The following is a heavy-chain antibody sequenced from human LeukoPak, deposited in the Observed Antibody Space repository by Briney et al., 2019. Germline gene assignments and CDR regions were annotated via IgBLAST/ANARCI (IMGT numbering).Heavy chain of an antibody. Sequence: GASVTVSCKASGYTFPTYGISWVRQAPGQGLEWMGWISAYNANTNYAQKLQGRVTMTTDTSTSTAYMELRSLRSDDTAVYYCARDLSLAAAGVDYWGQGTLVTVSS. V-gene: IGHV1-18*01. CDR3: ARDLSLAAAGVDY. CDR1: GYTFPTYG. D-gene: IGHD6-13*01. CDR2: ISAYNANT. J-gene: IGHJ4*02.